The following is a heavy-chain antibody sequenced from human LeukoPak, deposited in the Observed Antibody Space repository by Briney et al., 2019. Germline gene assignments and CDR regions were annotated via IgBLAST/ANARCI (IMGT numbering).Heavy chain of an antibody. Sequence: ASVKVSCKASGYTFTSYDINWVRQATGQGLEWMGWMNPNSGNTGYAQKFQGRVTITRNTSISTAYMELSSLRSEDTAVYYCSRGPRYGSGWYRRGKLEYGAQGPLVTVSS. CDR2: MNPNSGNT. CDR3: SRGPRYGSGWYRRGKLEY. V-gene: IGHV1-8*03. CDR1: GYTFTSYD. D-gene: IGHD6-19*01. J-gene: IGHJ4*02.